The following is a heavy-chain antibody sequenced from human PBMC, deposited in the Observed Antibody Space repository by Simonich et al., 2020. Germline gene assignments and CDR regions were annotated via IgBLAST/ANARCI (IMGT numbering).Heavy chain of an antibody. CDR1: GFTFSSYE. CDR2: ISGSGITI. CDR3: ARDRGSSAFDI. D-gene: IGHD6-6*01. J-gene: IGHJ3*02. V-gene: IGHV3-48*03. Sequence: EVQLVESGGGLVQPGGSLRLSCAASGFTFSSYEMNWVRQAPGKGLEWISYISGSGITIDYADSVKGRFTSSRDNAKNSLYLQMNSLRAEDTAVYYCARDRGSSAFDIWGQGTMVTVSS.